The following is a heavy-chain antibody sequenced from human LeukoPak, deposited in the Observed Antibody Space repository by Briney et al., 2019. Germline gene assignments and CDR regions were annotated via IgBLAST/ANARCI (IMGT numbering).Heavy chain of an antibody. V-gene: IGHV3-30*02. D-gene: IGHD2-15*01. CDR3: AKEMSIVVVVAALDY. CDR1: GFTFSSYA. J-gene: IGHJ4*02. Sequence: GGSLRLSCAASGFTFSSYAMSWVRQAPGKGLEWVAFIRYDGSNKYYADSVKGRFTISRDNSKNTLYLQMNSLRAEDTAVYYCAKEMSIVVVVAALDYWGQGTLVTVSS. CDR2: IRYDGSNK.